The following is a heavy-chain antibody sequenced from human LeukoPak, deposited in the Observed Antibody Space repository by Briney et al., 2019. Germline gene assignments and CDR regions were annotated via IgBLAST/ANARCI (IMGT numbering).Heavy chain of an antibody. CDR1: GFTFSSYG. CDR3: ARDRLHYGEYEKTFDY. CDR2: IRYDGSNK. J-gene: IGHJ4*02. Sequence: GGSLRLSCAASGFTFSSYGMHWVRQAPGQGLEWVAFIRYDGSNKYYADSVKGRFTISRDNATNSLYLQMNSRRAEDMAVYYCARDRLHYGEYEKTFDYWGQGTLVSVSS. D-gene: IGHD4-17*01. V-gene: IGHV3-30*02.